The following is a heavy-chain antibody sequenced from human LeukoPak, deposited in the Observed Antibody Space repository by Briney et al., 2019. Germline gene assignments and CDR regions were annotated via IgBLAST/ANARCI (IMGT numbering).Heavy chain of an antibody. CDR2: IYWNDDK. CDR3: AHRVTGYSSRVVPYYFDY. CDR1: GFSLRTSGVG. Sequence: SGPTLVNPTPPLTLTCTFSGFSLRTSGVGVGWIRQPPGKALEWLALIYWNDDKRYSPSLKSRLTITKDTSKNQVVLTMTNMDPVDTATYCCAHRVTGYSSRVVPYYFDYWGQGTLVTVSS. D-gene: IGHD6-13*01. J-gene: IGHJ4*02. V-gene: IGHV2-5*01.